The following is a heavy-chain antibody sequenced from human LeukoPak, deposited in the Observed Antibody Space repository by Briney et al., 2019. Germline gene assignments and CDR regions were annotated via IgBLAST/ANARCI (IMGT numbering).Heavy chain of an antibody. J-gene: IGHJ5*02. Sequence: GGSLRLSCAASGFTFSSYEMNWVRQAPGKGLEWVPYISSSGSTIYYADSVKGRFTISRDNAKNSLYLQMNSLRAEDTAVYYCARQGYCSSTSCYRRGKYNWFDPWGQGTLVTVSS. CDR1: GFTFSSYE. CDR2: ISSSGSTI. D-gene: IGHD2-2*02. CDR3: ARQGYCSSTSCYRRGKYNWFDP. V-gene: IGHV3-48*03.